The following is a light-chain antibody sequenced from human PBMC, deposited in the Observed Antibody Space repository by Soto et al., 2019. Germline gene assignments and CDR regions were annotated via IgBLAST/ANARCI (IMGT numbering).Light chain of an antibody. CDR2: AAS. Sequence: DIQVTQSPSSLSASVGDRVTITCRASQSVRTSLNWYQKKPGKAPKLLIYAASSLQSGVASRFSGSGSGTDFTLTINNLQPEDFATYYCQLTYPPLHIFTFGPGTKVDIK. CDR3: QLTYPPLHIFT. J-gene: IGKJ3*01. CDR1: QSVRTS. V-gene: IGKV1-39*01.